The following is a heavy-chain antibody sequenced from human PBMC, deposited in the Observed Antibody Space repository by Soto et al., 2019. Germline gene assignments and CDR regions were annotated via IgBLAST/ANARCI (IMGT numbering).Heavy chain of an antibody. J-gene: IGHJ3*01. CDR2: IDPTDSFT. CDR3: ARPASGGSRDAFDV. Sequence: GESLKISCKASGYKFTTFWLNWVRQTPGKGLEWLGRIDPTDSFTNYSPPFEGHVTISVDRSISTAYLQWNSLQAADTAIYYCARPASGGSRDAFDVWGQGTTVTVSS. CDR1: GYKFTTFW. V-gene: IGHV5-10-1*01. D-gene: IGHD2-15*01.